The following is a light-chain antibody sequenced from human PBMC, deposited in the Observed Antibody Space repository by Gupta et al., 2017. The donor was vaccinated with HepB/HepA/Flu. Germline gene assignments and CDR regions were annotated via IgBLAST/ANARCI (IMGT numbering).Light chain of an antibody. Sequence: VLTQPPSVSGAPGQRVTISCTASSSNIGAGFDVTWYQHLPGTAPNLLIYGNTNRPSGIPDRFSASKYETTATLATTGVRAEDEADYYCQSDDSSLSAVVFGGGTKLTVL. V-gene: IGLV1-40*01. CDR3: QSDDSSLSAVV. CDR1: SSNIGAGFD. CDR2: GNT. J-gene: IGLJ2*01.